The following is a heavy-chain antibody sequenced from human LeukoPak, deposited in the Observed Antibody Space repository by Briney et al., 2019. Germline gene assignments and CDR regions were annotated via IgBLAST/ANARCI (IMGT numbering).Heavy chain of an antibody. CDR2: ISAYNGNT. J-gene: IGHJ4*02. D-gene: IGHD4-17*01. CDR1: GYTFTSYG. V-gene: IGHV1-18*01. CDR3: ARDAKRRMTTVTTGDY. Sequence: ASVKDSCKASGYTFTSYGISWVRQAPGQGLEWMGWISAYNGNTNYAQKLQGRVTMTTDTSTSTAYMELRSLRSDDTAVYYCARDAKRRMTTVTTGDYWGQGTLVTVSS.